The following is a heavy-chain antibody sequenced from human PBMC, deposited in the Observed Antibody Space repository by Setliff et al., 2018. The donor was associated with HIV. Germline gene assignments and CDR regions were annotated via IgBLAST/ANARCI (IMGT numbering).Heavy chain of an antibody. J-gene: IGHJ4*02. Sequence: KPSETLSLTCAVYGGSLSDYYWSWIRQPPGKGLEWIAEINRSGTPNYNPSLESRVTISVDSSKDRVSLKLSSVTAADTAVYYCAVPGTSGTYYGVFDYWGQGVLVTVSS. CDR2: INRSGTP. V-gene: IGHV4-34*01. CDR1: GGSLSDYY. D-gene: IGHD3-10*01. CDR3: AVPGTSGTYYGVFDY.